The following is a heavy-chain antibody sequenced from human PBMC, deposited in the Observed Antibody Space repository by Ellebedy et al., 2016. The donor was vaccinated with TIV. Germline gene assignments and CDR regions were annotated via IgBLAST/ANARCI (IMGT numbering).Heavy chain of an antibody. CDR1: GGSISSYY. J-gene: IGHJ5*02. D-gene: IGHD6-13*01. V-gene: IGHV4-59*08. CDR2: IYYSGST. Sequence: MPSETLSLTCTVSGGSISSYYWSWIRQPPGKGLEWIGYIYYSGSTNYNPSLKSRVTISVDTSKNQFSLKLSSVTAADTAVYYCARHRYSSSWFGPWGQGTLVTVSS. CDR3: ARHRYSSSWFGP.